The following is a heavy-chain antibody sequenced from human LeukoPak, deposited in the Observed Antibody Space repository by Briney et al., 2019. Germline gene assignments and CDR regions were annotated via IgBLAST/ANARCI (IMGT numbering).Heavy chain of an antibody. D-gene: IGHD1-1*01. V-gene: IGHV4-39*01. CDR3: VARNGDYSYMDV. CDR2: IYYSGTT. CDR1: GGSIINRSYY. J-gene: IGHJ6*03. Sequence: PSETLSLTCTVSGGSIINRSYYWDWIRQPPGKGLEWIGSIYYSGTTYYNPSLKSRVTISVDASKNQFSLKLSSVTAADTAVYYCVARNGDYSYMDVWGKGNTVTVSS.